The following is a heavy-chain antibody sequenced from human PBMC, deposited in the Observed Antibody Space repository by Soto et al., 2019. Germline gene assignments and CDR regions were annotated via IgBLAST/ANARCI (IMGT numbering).Heavy chain of an antibody. Sequence: SETLSLTCAVSGGSISSGGYSWSWIRQPPGKGLEWIGYIYHNGSTYYNPSLKSRVTISVDRSKNQFSLKLSSVTAADTAVYYCARAPAAGKGWFDPWGQGTLVTVS. J-gene: IGHJ5*02. D-gene: IGHD6-13*01. V-gene: IGHV4-30-2*01. CDR3: ARAPAAGKGWFDP. CDR2: IYHNGST. CDR1: GGSISSGGYS.